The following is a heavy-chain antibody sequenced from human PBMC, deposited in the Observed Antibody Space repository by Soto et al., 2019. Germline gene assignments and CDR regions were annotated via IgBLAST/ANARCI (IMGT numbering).Heavy chain of an antibody. CDR3: AKEGRYSSSRGYFDY. Sequence: GGSLRLSCAASGFTFSSYAMHWVRQAPGKGLEWVSGISGSGGSTYYADSVKGRFTISRDNPKNTLYLQMNSLRAEDTAVYYCAKEGRYSSSRGYFDYWGQGTLVTVSS. J-gene: IGHJ4*02. V-gene: IGHV3-23*01. D-gene: IGHD6-13*01. CDR1: GFTFSSYA. CDR2: ISGSGGST.